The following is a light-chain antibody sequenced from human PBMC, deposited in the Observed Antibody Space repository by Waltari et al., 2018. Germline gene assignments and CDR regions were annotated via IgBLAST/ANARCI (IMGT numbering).Light chain of an antibody. CDR1: SSDVGGYTY. CDR2: DVS. Sequence: QSALTQPRSVSGSPGQSVTISCPGTSSDVGGYTYVPWYQQHPGKAPKLMIYDVSKRPSGVPDRFSGSKSGNTASLTISGLQADDEADYYCCSYAGSYTGVFGTGSKVTVL. CDR3: CSYAGSYTGV. V-gene: IGLV2-11*01. J-gene: IGLJ1*01.